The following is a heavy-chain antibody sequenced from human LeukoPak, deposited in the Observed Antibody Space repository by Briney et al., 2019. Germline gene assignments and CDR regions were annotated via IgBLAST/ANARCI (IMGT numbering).Heavy chain of an antibody. D-gene: IGHD3-22*01. CDR1: GYTFTSYD. CDR3: ARGRNYYDSSGYSDF. Sequence: ASVKVSCKTSGYTFTSYDINWVRQATGQGLEWMGWMNPNSGNTDYAQKFQGRVTMTRNTSISTAYVELSGLRSEDTAVYYCARGRNYYDSSGYSDFWGQGTLVTVSS. V-gene: IGHV1-8*01. CDR2: MNPNSGNT. J-gene: IGHJ4*02.